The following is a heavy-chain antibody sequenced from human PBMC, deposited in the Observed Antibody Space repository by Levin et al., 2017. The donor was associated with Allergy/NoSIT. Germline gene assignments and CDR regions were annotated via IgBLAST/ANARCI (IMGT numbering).Heavy chain of an antibody. CDR1: GGSISSYY. CDR2: VYYSGST. V-gene: IGHV4-59*01. J-gene: IGHJ4*02. Sequence: GSLRLSCSVSGGSISSYYWSWIRQPPGKGLEWIGYVYYSGSTNCNPSLKSRVTMSLDTSKNQFSLRLSSVTAADTAVYYCAKGVRSSPNWGQGTLVTVSS. D-gene: IGHD6-13*01. CDR3: AKGVRSSPN.